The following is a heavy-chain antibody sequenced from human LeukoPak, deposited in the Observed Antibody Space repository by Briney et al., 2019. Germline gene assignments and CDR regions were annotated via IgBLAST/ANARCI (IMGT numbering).Heavy chain of an antibody. J-gene: IGHJ4*02. CDR2: IKQDGSEK. V-gene: IGHV3-7*01. CDR1: GFTFSGYW. D-gene: IGHD6-6*01. Sequence: PGGSLRLSCAASGFTFSGYWMSWVRQAPGKGLEWVANIKQDGSEKYYVDSVKGRLTISRDNAKNSLYLQMNSLRAEDTAVYYCARGDSSSSLDYWGQGTLVTVSS. CDR3: ARGDSSSSLDY.